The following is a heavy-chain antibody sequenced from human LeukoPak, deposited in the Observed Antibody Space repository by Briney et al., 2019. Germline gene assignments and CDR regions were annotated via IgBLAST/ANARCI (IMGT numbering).Heavy chain of an antibody. CDR1: GYSFTSYW. J-gene: IGHJ4*02. D-gene: IGHD1-26*01. Sequence: GESLKISCKGSGYSFTSYWIGWVRQMPGKGLEWMGIIYPGDSDTRYSPSFQGQVTISADKSISTAYLQWSSLKASDTAMYYCAIYDQIVGAIETTSDYWGQGTLVTVSS. CDR3: AIYDQIVGAIETTSDY. CDR2: IYPGDSDT. V-gene: IGHV5-51*01.